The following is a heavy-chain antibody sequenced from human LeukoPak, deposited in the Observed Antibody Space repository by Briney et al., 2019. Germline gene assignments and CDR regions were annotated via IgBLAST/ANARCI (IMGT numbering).Heavy chain of an antibody. CDR3: ATLDY. CDR1: GGTFSSYA. Sequence: ASVKVSCKASGGTFSSYAISWIRQAPGKGLEWVANIKQDGSEKYYVDSVKGRFTISRDNAKNSLYLQMNSLRAEDTAVYYCATLDYWGQGTLVTVSS. V-gene: IGHV3-7*01. J-gene: IGHJ4*02. CDR2: IKQDGSEK.